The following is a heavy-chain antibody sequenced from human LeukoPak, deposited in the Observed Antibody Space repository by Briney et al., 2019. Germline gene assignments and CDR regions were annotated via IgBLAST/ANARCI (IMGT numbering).Heavy chain of an antibody. CDR1: GFTFSSYE. J-gene: IGHJ4*02. Sequence: GGSLRLSCVASGFTFSSYEMNWVRQAPGKGLEWVSFISSSGSTIYYTDSVKGRFTISRDNAKNSLYLQMNSLRAEDTAVYYCTRADLYGDYADYRGQGTLVTVSS. CDR2: ISSSGSTI. V-gene: IGHV3-48*03. CDR3: TRADLYGDYADY. D-gene: IGHD4-17*01.